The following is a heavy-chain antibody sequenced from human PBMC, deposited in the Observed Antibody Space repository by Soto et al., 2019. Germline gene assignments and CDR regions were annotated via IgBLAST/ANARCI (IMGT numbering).Heavy chain of an antibody. CDR1: GFTFSTYA. J-gene: IGHJ4*02. Sequence: GGSLRLSCAASGFTFSTYAMNWVRQAPGKGLEWVSGLSGGGAFTYYADSVKGRFTISRDDSKNTLYLQMNSLRVDDTAVYYCAKSGPTNYFDHWGQGTPVTASS. CDR3: AKSGPTNYFDH. V-gene: IGHV3-23*01. CDR2: LSGGGAFT.